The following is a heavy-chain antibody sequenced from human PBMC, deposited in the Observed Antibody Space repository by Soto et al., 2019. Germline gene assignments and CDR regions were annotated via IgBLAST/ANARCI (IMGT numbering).Heavy chain of an antibody. CDR2: IYYSGST. Sequence: TLSLTCTVSGGSFSPNYWSWIRQHPGKGLEWIGYIYYSGSTYYNPSLKSRVTISVDTSKNQFSLKLSSVTAADTAVYYCERGPPKIIWSQGALVTVSS. CDR1: GGSFSPNY. V-gene: IGHV4-31*03. J-gene: IGHJ4*02. CDR3: ERGPPKII.